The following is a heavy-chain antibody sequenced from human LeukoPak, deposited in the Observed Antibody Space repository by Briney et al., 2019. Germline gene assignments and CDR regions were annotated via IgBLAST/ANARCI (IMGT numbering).Heavy chain of an antibody. Sequence: GASVKVSCKASGFTFTSHGFTWVRQAPGQGLEWMGWISAYNGDTRSAERFQGRVTLTTDTSTSTAYMELRSLRSDDTAVYYCAGKQTSLPLDFWGQGTLVTVSS. CDR3: AGKQTSLPLDF. D-gene: IGHD6-13*01. CDR2: ISAYNGDT. J-gene: IGHJ4*02. CDR1: GFTFTSHG. V-gene: IGHV1-18*01.